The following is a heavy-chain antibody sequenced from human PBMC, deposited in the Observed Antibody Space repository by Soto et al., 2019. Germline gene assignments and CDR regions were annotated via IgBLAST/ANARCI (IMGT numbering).Heavy chain of an antibody. CDR3: VRDRYYNMDV. CDR1: GFSFSTTW. Sequence: EVQLVESGGDLVQPGGSLRVSCVASGFSFSTTWMHWVRQAPGKGLVWVSRIKSDGRSTTYADSVKGRFTISRDNAKTTLYLQMNSLTAEDTAVYYCVRDRYYNMDVWGQGTTVTVSS. J-gene: IGHJ6*02. CDR2: IKSDGRST. V-gene: IGHV3-74*01.